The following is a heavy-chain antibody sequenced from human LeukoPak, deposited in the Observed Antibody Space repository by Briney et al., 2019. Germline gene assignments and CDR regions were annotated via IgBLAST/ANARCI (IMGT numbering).Heavy chain of an antibody. CDR2: VIGSGKTA. CDR3: RRYFDY. J-gene: IGHJ4*02. CDR1: GFTFNTYT. V-gene: IGHV3-23*01. Sequence: PGGSLRLSCAASGFTFNTYTMSWVRQAPGKGLEWVSGVIGSGKTAFYAESVKGRFTISRDNSKNTLYLQMNSLRAEDTAVYYCRRYFDYWGQGTLVTVSS.